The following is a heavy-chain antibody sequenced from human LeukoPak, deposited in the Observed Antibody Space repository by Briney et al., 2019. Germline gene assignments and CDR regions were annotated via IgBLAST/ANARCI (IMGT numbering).Heavy chain of an antibody. CDR1: GFSFSNYA. CDR3: ANDLPGKVWFDS. J-gene: IGHJ5*01. CDR2: ISGSGTST. V-gene: IGHV3-23*01. Sequence: PGGSLRLSCAASGFSFSNYAMTWARQAPGKGLEWVSRISGSGTSTYYAHSVKGRFTISRDNSKNTVYLQMNSLRVEDTAVYYCANDLPGKVWFDSWGQGTLVIVSS. D-gene: IGHD1-14*01.